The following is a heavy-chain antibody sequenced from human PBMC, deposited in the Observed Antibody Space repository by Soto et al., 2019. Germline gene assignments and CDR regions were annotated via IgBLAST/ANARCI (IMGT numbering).Heavy chain of an antibody. CDR1: GFTFSSYS. J-gene: IGHJ3*02. V-gene: IGHV3-21*01. D-gene: IGHD3-3*01. Sequence: EVQLVESGGGLVKPGGSLRLSCAASGFTFSSYSMNWVRQAPGKGLEWVSSISSSSSYIYYADSVKGRFTISRDNAKNSLYLQMNSLRAEDTAVYYCAREGTGMDYDFWSGSRADAFDIWGQGTMVTVSS. CDR3: AREGTGMDYDFWSGSRADAFDI. CDR2: ISSSSSYI.